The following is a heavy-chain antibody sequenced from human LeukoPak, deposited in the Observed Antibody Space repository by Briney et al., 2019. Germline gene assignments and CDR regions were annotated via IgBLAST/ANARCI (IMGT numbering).Heavy chain of an antibody. Sequence: ASVKVSCKASGYTFTSYGISWVRQAPGQGLEWMGWISAYNGNTNYAQKLQGRGTMTTDTSTSTAYMELRSLRSDDTAVYYCARLGFGELLTHIDYWGQGTLVTVSS. CDR3: ARLGFGELLTHIDY. J-gene: IGHJ4*02. D-gene: IGHD3-10*01. V-gene: IGHV1-18*01. CDR2: ISAYNGNT. CDR1: GYTFTSYG.